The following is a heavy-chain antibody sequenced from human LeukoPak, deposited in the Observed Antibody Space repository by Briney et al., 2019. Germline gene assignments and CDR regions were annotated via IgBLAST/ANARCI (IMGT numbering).Heavy chain of an antibody. D-gene: IGHD3-3*01. CDR3: AGDWN. V-gene: IGHV4-4*07. CDR2: LYSGEST. J-gene: IGHJ4*02. CDR1: GDSISRDY. Sequence: SETLSLTCTVSGDSISRDYWSWIRQPAGGGLEWIGRLYSGESTNYNPSLKSRVTLSVDSSKNQFSLKLISVTAEDTAVYYCAGDWNWGQGTLVTVSS.